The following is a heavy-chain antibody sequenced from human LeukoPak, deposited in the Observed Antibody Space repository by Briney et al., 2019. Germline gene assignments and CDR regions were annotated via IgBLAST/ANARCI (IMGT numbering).Heavy chain of an antibody. D-gene: IGHD3-22*01. V-gene: IGHV3-74*01. CDR2: ISTDASST. Sequence: PGGSLRLSCAGSGFTFSSYWMHWVRQAPGKGLVWVSRISTDASSTTYADSVKGRFTISRDNSKNTLYLQMNSLRAEDTAVYYCAKRNLSGYHYDAFDIWGQGTMVTVSS. J-gene: IGHJ3*02. CDR1: GFTFSSYW. CDR3: AKRNLSGYHYDAFDI.